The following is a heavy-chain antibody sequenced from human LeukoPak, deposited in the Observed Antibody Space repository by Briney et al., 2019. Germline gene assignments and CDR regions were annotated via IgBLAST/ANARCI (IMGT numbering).Heavy chain of an antibody. V-gene: IGHV3-7*01. CDR1: GFTSSNYR. CDR2: IKQDGSEK. D-gene: IGHD7-27*01. J-gene: IGHJ4*02. Sequence: GGSLRLSCAASGFTSSNYRMSWVRQAPGKGLEWVANIKQDGSEKYYVDSVKGRFTISRDNAKNSLYLQMNSLRAEDTAIYYCAKPSIRGEDYFDYWGQGTLVTVSS. CDR3: AKPSIRGEDYFDY.